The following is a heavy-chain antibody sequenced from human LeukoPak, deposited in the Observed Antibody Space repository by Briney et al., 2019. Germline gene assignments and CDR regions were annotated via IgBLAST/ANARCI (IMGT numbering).Heavy chain of an antibody. CDR3: ATALVGANVY. CDR1: GLNFSSRW. Sequence: GGSLRLSCAASGLNFSSRWMNWVRQAPGQGLEWVASIKEDGSEKHYVDSVKGRFTISRDNSKNTLYLQMNSLRAEDTAVYYCATALVGANVYWGQGTLVTVSS. J-gene: IGHJ4*02. D-gene: IGHD1-26*01. V-gene: IGHV3-7*01. CDR2: IKEDGSEK.